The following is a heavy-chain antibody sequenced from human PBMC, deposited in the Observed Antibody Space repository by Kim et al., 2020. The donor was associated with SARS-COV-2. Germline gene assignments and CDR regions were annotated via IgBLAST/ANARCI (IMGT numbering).Heavy chain of an antibody. Sequence: GSTNYNPSLNSRVTISVDTSKNQFSLKLSSVTAADTAVYYCARSFTRPDYWGQGTLVTVSS. J-gene: IGHJ4*02. CDR2: GST. CDR3: ARSFTRPDY. V-gene: IGHV4-34*01.